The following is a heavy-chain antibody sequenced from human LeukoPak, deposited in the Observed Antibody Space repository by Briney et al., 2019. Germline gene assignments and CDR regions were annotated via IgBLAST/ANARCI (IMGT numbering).Heavy chain of an antibody. V-gene: IGHV3-74*01. CDR3: ARGDGYKSFGY. CDR1: GFTFSSYW. CDR2: INSDGSST. D-gene: IGHD5-24*01. Sequence: GGSLRLSCAASGFTFSSYWMHWVRQAPGKGLVWVSRINSDGSSTSYVDSVKGRFTISRDNAKNTLYLQMNSLRAEDTAVYYCARGDGYKSFGYWGQGTLVTVSS. J-gene: IGHJ4*02.